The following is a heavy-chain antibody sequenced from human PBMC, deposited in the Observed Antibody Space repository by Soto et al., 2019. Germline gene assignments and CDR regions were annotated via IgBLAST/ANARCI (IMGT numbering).Heavy chain of an antibody. D-gene: IGHD3-10*01. CDR1: GDTFKNCV. V-gene: IGHV1-69*01. CDR2: IIPLFGTT. CDR3: AAELGFGKLSVV. Sequence: QVQVVQSGVEVRRPGSSVKVSCKVSGDTFKNCVISWVRQAPGQGLEWMGGIIPLFGTTDFAQRFQGRLTITTDESTTTAYMELSRLRSEDTATYYCAAELGFGKLSVVWGQGTTVIVSS. J-gene: IGHJ6*02.